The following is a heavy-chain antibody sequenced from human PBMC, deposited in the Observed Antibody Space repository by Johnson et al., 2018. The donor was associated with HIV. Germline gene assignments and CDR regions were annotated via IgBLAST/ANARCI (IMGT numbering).Heavy chain of an antibody. CDR2: ISYDGSNK. D-gene: IGHD5-24*01. CDR1: GFTFSSYA. V-gene: IGHV3-30*09. CDR3: AREMAWEDAFDI. Sequence: QVQLVESGGAVVQPGRSLRLSCVASGFTFSSYAMHWVRQAPGKGLDWVALISYDGSNKYFADSVKGRFAISRDNSKNTLYLQMNSLRADDTAVYYCAREMAWEDAFDIWGQGTMVTVSS. J-gene: IGHJ3*02.